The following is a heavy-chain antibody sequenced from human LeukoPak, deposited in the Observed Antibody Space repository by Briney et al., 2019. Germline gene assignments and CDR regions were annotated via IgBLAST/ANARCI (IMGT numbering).Heavy chain of an antibody. Sequence: SETLSLTCTVSGGSISSYYWGWIRQPPGEGLEWMGSIDYRGTTYYRPSLKSRITISLDTSKNQFSLRLSSVTAADTAVYYCVRDGRNFDVDYWGQGALVTVSS. J-gene: IGHJ4*02. CDR3: VRDGRNFDVDY. CDR1: GGSISSYY. CDR2: IDYRGTT. V-gene: IGHV4-39*07. D-gene: IGHD3-9*01.